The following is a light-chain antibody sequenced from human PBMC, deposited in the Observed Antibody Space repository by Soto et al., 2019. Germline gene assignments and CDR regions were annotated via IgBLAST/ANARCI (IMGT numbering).Light chain of an antibody. Sequence: DIPMTQSPSTLSASVGDRVTITCRASQSISSWLAWYQQKPGKAPKLLIYHASSLQSGVPSRFSGSGSGTEFTLTISSLQPDDFATYYCQQYNSYSQAWTFGQGTKVEIK. J-gene: IGKJ1*01. CDR2: HAS. CDR3: QQYNSYSQAWT. CDR1: QSISSW. V-gene: IGKV1-5*01.